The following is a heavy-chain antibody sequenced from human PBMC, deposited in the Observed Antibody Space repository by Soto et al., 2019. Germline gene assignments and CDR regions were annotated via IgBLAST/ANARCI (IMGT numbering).Heavy chain of an antibody. V-gene: IGHV4-39*01. J-gene: IGHJ4*02. CDR1: GGSISSSSYY. CDR3: ARHLDVSDYGYFDY. Sequence: SETLSLTCTVSGGSISSSSYYWGWIRQPPGQGLEWIGSIYYSGSTYYNPSLKNRVTISVETAKNQFALKLGSVTAADTAVYYCARHLDVSDYGYFDYWGQGTLVTVSS. D-gene: IGHD4-17*01. CDR2: IYYSGST.